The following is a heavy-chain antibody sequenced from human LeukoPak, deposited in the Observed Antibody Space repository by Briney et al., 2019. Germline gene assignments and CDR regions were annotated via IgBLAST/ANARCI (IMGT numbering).Heavy chain of an antibody. CDR1: GFTFSSYA. D-gene: IGHD3-10*01. Sequence: GGSLRLSCAASGFTFSSYAMSWVRQAPGKGLEWVSVIYSGGSTYYADSVKGRFTISRDNSKNTLYLQMNSLRAEDTAVYYCARRVWFGEFDYWGQGTLVTVSS. CDR3: ARRVWFGEFDY. V-gene: IGHV3-66*04. J-gene: IGHJ4*02. CDR2: IYSGGST.